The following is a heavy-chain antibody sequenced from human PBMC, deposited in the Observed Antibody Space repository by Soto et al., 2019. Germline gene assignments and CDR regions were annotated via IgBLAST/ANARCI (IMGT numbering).Heavy chain of an antibody. D-gene: IGHD5-12*01. CDR3: ANFIVATIARGSYSEGRGY. J-gene: IGHJ4*02. CDR2: ISSSSSTI. CDR1: GFTFSSYS. V-gene: IGHV3-48*02. Sequence: EVQLVESGGGLVQPGGSLRLSCAASGFTFSSYSMNWVRQAPGKGLEWVSYISSSSSTIYYADSVKGRFTISRDNAKNSLYLQMNSLRDEDTAVYYSANFIVATIARGSYSEGRGYWGQGTLVTVSS.